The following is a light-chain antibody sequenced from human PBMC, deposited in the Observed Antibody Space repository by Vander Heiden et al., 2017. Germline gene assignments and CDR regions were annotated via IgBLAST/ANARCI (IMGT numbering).Light chain of an antibody. CDR1: QSVSSSY. CDR2: GAS. Sequence: EIVLTQSPGTMSLSPGERATLSCRASQSVSSSYLTWYQQKPGQAPRLLIYGASSRASAIPDRFSGSGYGTDFTLTISRREPEDFAVYYCQHYGSSPLFTFGHGTQVDIK. J-gene: IGKJ3*01. CDR3: QHYGSSPLFT. V-gene: IGKV3-20*01.